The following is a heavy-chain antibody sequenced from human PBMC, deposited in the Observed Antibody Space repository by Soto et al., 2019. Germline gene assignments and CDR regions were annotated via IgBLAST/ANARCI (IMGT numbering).Heavy chain of an antibody. CDR3: ARTINSGYDSWYFDY. D-gene: IGHD5-12*01. CDR2: ISYDGSNK. Sequence: GWSLRLSCASCGFTFSSYAMHWVCQAPGKGLDRVAVISYDGSNKYYADSVKGRFTISRDNSKNTLYLQMNSLRAEDTAVYYCARTINSGYDSWYFDYWGQGTLVTVSS. J-gene: IGHJ4*02. V-gene: IGHV3-30-3*01. CDR1: GFTFSSYA.